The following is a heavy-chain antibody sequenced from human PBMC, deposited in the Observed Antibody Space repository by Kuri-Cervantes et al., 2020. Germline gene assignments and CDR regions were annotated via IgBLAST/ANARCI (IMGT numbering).Heavy chain of an antibody. J-gene: IGHJ4*02. CDR3: AKDISDYYDSSWSYFDY. D-gene: IGHD3-22*01. V-gene: IGHV3-9*01. CDR1: GFTFDDYA. CDR2: ISWNSGSI. Sequence: GGSLRLSCAASGFTFDDYAMHWVRQAPGKGLEWVSGISWNSGSIGYADSVKGRFTISRDNAKNSLYLQMNSLRAEDTALYYCAKDISDYYDSSWSYFDYWGQGTLVTVSS.